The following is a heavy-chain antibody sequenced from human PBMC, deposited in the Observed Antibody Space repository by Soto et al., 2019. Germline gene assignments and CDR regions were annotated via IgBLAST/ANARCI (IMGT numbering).Heavy chain of an antibody. D-gene: IGHD6-13*01. CDR2: IKQDGSEK. CDR3: VSIEAAGKVFVFDY. CDR1: GFTFSSYW. V-gene: IGHV3-7*01. J-gene: IGHJ4*02. Sequence: GGSLRLSCAASGFTFSSYWMSWVRQAPGKGLEWVANIKQDGSEKYYVDYVKGRFTTSRDNAKNSLYLQMKSLRAEDTAVYYCVSIEAAGKVFVFDYWGQGALVTVYS.